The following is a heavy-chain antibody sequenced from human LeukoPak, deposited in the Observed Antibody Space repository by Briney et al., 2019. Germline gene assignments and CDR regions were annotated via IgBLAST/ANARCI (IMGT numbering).Heavy chain of an antibody. J-gene: IGHJ6*02. Sequence: PGGSLRLSCAASGFTFSSYGMHWVRQAPGKGLEWVADIWFDGKNEHFADSVKGRLTISGDNSKNTMYLQINSLRAEDTAVYYCARDRHCANGVCHSPPGMDVWGQGTTVTVSS. D-gene: IGHD2-8*01. CDR3: ARDRHCANGVCHSPPGMDV. CDR2: IWFDGKNE. V-gene: IGHV3-33*01. CDR1: GFTFSSYG.